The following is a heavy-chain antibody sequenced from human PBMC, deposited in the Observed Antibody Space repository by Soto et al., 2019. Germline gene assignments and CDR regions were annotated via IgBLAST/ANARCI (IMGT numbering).Heavy chain of an antibody. Sequence: QVQLQESGPGLVKPSQTLSLTCTVSGGSISSGGYYWSWIRQHPGKGLEWIGHIYYSGSTYYNPSLKSRVTISVDTSKNQFSLKLSSVTAADTAVYYCARDPRGYSYGYYFDYWGQGTLVTVSS. CDR2: IYYSGST. CDR3: ARDPRGYSYGYYFDY. CDR1: GGSISSGGYY. J-gene: IGHJ4*02. D-gene: IGHD5-18*01. V-gene: IGHV4-31*03.